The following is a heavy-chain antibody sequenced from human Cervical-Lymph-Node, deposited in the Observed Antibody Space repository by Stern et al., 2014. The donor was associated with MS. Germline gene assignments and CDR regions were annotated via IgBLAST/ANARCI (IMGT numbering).Heavy chain of an antibody. D-gene: IGHD2/OR15-2a*01. CDR1: GDSITNTNW. J-gene: IGHJ6*02. Sequence: GQLVESGPGLVKPSGTLSLTCTVSGDSITNTNWWTWVRQPPGKGLEWIGEIFHSGVSNYNPSLKSRVTISVDKSKNQFSLKMTSLTAADTAVYYCARGDNSPNYYYGMDVWGQGTTVTVSS. CDR3: ARGDNSPNYYYGMDV. CDR2: IFHSGVS. V-gene: IGHV4-4*02.